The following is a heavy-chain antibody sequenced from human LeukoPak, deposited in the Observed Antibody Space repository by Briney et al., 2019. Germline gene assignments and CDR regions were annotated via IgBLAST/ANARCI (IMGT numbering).Heavy chain of an antibody. Sequence: GGSLRLSCAASGFTFTNYAMTWVRQAPGKGLEWVSAIGASGENTFYADSVKGRFTISRDNSKNTLHLQMNSLRVEDTAVYYCARKPSYLNWLDPWGQGTLVTVSS. V-gene: IGHV3-23*01. CDR1: GFTFTNYA. CDR3: ARKPSYLNWLDP. CDR2: IGASGENT. J-gene: IGHJ5*02.